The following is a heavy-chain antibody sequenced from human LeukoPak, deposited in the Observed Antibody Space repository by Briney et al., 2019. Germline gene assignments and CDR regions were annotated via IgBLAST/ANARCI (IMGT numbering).Heavy chain of an antibody. J-gene: IGHJ6*03. Sequence: GASVKDSCKASGYTFTGYYVHWVRQAPGQGLEWMGWINPNSGGTNYAQKFQGRVTMTRNTSISTAYMELSSLRSEDTAVYYCARGGSPGASGSYYPYYYMDVWGKGTTVTISS. V-gene: IGHV1-2*02. CDR1: GYTFTGYY. CDR3: ARGGSPGASGSYYPYYYMDV. D-gene: IGHD1-26*01. CDR2: INPNSGGT.